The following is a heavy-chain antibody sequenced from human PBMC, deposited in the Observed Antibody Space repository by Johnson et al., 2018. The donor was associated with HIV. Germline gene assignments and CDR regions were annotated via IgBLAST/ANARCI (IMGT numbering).Heavy chain of an antibody. CDR2: IYSGGST. CDR1: GFTVSSNY. V-gene: IGHV3-66*01. D-gene: IGHD2-15*01. Sequence: VQLVEFGGGLVQPGWSLRLSCAASGFTVSSNYMSWVRQAPGKGLEWVSVIYSGGSTYYADSVKGRFTISRDNAKNSMYLQMNSLRGEDTAVYYCARVWVVEVALGAFDIWGQGTMVTVSS. CDR3: ARVWVVEVALGAFDI. J-gene: IGHJ3*02.